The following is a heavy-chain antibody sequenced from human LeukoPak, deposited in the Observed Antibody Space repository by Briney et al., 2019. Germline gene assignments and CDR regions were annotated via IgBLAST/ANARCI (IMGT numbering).Heavy chain of an antibody. V-gene: IGHV4-34*01. CDR2: INHSGST. J-gene: IGHJ4*02. CDR3: ARGLNDSWTGENY. D-gene: IGHD3-3*01. CDR1: DGSFSGYY. Sequence: ASETLTLTCAVYDGSFSGYYWSWIRQPPGKGLEWIGEINHSGSTNYNPSLKSRVTISLDTSKSQFSLKVRYVTAADTAVYYCARGLNDSWTGENYWGQGTLVTVSS.